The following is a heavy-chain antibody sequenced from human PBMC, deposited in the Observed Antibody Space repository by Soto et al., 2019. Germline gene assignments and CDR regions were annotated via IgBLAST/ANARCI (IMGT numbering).Heavy chain of an antibody. Sequence: GSLRLSCVASVFTCSDYYMSWIRQAPGKGLEWISYISASGANIYYADSVQGRFTISRDNAKSSLHLHMNSLTADDTAVYYCASPGVSVSGEGVWGQGTLVTVSS. D-gene: IGHD1-1*01. CDR1: VFTCSDYY. J-gene: IGHJ4*02. CDR3: ASPGVSVSGEGV. CDR2: ISASGANI. V-gene: IGHV3-11*01.